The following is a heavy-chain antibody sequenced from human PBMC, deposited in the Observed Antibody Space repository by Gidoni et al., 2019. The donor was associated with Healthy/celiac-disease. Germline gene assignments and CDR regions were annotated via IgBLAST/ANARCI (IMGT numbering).Heavy chain of an antibody. CDR1: GFTFSSYS. CDR3: ARDYDSSGYSSGYAFDI. D-gene: IGHD3-22*01. CDR2: ISSSSSTI. Sequence: EVQLVESGGGLVQPGGSLRLSCAASGFTFSSYSMNWVRQAPGKGLEWVSYISSSSSTIYYADSVKGRFTISRDNAKNSLYLQMNSLRDEDTAVYYCARDYDSSGYSSGYAFDIWGQGTMVTVSS. V-gene: IGHV3-48*02. J-gene: IGHJ3*02.